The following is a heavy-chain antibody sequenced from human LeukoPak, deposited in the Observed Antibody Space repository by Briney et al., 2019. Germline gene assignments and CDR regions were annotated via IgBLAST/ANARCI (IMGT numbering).Heavy chain of an antibody. CDR3: ARGEDGDYYFQH. V-gene: IGHV4-34*01. Sequence: PSETLSLTCTISGGSIGSYYWNWIRQPPGKGLEWIGEINHSGSSNYNPSLKSRVTISVDTSKNQFSLKLSSVTAADTAVYYCARGEDGDYYFQHWGQGTLVTVSS. CDR2: INHSGSS. J-gene: IGHJ1*01. CDR1: GGSIGSYY. D-gene: IGHD4-17*01.